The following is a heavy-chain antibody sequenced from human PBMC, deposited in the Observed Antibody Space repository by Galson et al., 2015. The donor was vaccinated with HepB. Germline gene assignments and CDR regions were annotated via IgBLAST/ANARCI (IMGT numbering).Heavy chain of an antibody. CDR3: AKGGVSALDPFDI. D-gene: IGHD2-8*01. V-gene: IGHV3-9*01. CDR1: GFTFDDYA. J-gene: IGHJ3*02. CDR2: ISWNSGSI. Sequence: SCAASGFTFDDYAMHWVRQPPGKGLEWFSGISWNSGSIGYAESVKGRFTISRDNAKNSLYLQMNSLRAEDTALYYCAKGGVSALDPFDIWVKGTMVTVSS.